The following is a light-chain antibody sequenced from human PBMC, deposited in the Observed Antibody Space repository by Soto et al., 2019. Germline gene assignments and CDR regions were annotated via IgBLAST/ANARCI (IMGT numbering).Light chain of an antibody. V-gene: IGKV1-33*01. CDR1: QDIRKY. Sequence: DIQMTQSPSSLSASVGDRVTTTCQASQDIRKYLSWYQQKPGKAPKLLIYGASYLETGVPSRFSGSGYGTDFTFTISSLQPEDIATYYCQHYDHLPPFTFGPGTKVAI. CDR3: QHYDHLPPFT. CDR2: GAS. J-gene: IGKJ3*01.